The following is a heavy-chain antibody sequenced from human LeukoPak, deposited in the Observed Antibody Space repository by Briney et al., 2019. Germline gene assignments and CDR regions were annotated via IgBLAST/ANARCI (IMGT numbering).Heavy chain of an antibody. CDR2: IYYSGST. V-gene: IGHV4-59*01. Sequence: SETLSLTCTVAGGSISSYYWSWIRQTPGKGLEWIGYIYYSGSTNFNPSLKSRFTISVDTSKNQFSLKMSSVTAADTAVYFCARGGPPGYYYDYYMDVWGKETTVTISS. J-gene: IGHJ6*03. CDR1: GGSISSYY. CDR3: ARGGPPGYYYDYYMDV.